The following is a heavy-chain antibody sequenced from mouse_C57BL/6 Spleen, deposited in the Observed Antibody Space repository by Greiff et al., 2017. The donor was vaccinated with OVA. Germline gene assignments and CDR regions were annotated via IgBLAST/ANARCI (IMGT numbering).Heavy chain of an antibody. Sequence: QVQLQQPGAELVKPGASVKVSCKASGYTFTSYWMHWVKQRPGQGLEWIGRIHPSDSDTNYNQKFKGKATLTVDKSSSTAYMQLSILTSEDSSVYYCAIWAVVAPYAMDYWGQGTSVTVSS. D-gene: IGHD1-1*01. J-gene: IGHJ4*01. CDR2: IHPSDSDT. CDR1: GYTFTSYW. V-gene: IGHV1-74*01. CDR3: AIWAVVAPYAMDY.